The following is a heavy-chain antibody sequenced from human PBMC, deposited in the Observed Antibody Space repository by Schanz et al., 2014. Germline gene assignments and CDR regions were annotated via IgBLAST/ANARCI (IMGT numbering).Heavy chain of an antibody. J-gene: IGHJ4*02. Sequence: EVQLVESGGGLVQPGGSLRLSCAASAFIFRSYSMHWVRQAPGKGLEWVSYISRSSSTIYYADSVRGRFTISRDNAKNSLYLQMNSLRAEDTAVYYCARDSGSHSLVDYWGQGTLVTVSS. V-gene: IGHV3-48*01. CDR2: ISRSSSTI. CDR1: AFIFRSYS. D-gene: IGHD1-26*01. CDR3: ARDSGSHSLVDY.